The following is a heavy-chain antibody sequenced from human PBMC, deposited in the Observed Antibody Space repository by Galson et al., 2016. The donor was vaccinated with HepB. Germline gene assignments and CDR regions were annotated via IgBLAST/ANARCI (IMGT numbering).Heavy chain of an antibody. Sequence: SLRLSCAASGFTFSSYSMNWVRQAPGKGLEWVSSISSSYSYIYYADSVKGRFTISRDNAKNSLYLQMNSLRAEDTALYFCAGGPTRDMGYFDRLDPVGTARPHDYWGQGTLVTVSS. D-gene: IGHD3-9*01. CDR2: ISSSYSYI. J-gene: IGHJ4*02. V-gene: IGHV3-21*01. CDR1: GFTFSSYS. CDR3: AGGPTRDMGYFDRLDPVGTARPHDY.